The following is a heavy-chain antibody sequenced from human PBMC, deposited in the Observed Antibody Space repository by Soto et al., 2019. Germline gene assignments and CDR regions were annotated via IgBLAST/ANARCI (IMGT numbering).Heavy chain of an antibody. V-gene: IGHV3-66*04. Sequence: GGSLRLSCAASGFTVSSNYMSWVRQAPGKGLEWVSVIYSGGSTYYADSVKGRFTISRDNSKNTLYLQMNSLRAEDTAVYYCARQGSTVTKTGVSFDYWGQGTLVTVSS. CDR3: ARQGSTVTKTGVSFDY. D-gene: IGHD4-17*01. J-gene: IGHJ4*02. CDR2: IYSGGST. CDR1: GFTVSSNY.